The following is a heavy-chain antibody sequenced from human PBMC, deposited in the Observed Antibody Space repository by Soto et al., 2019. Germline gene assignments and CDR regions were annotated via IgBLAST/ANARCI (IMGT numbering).Heavy chain of an antibody. CDR1: GGSISSYY. J-gene: IGHJ5*02. CDR2: IYYSGST. CDR3: ARGRFGPPPSNWFDP. D-gene: IGHD3-10*01. V-gene: IGHV4-59*01. Sequence: SETLSLTCTVSGGSISSYYWSWIRQPPGKGLEWIGYIYYSGSTNYNPSLKSRVTISVDTSKNQFSLKLSSVTAADTAVYYCARGRFGPPPSNWFDPWGQGTLVTVSS.